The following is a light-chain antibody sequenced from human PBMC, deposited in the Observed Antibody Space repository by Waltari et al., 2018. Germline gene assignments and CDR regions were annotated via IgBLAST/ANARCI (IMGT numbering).Light chain of an antibody. Sequence: EIVMTQSPATLSVSPGERATLSCRASQSVSNNLAWYQQKPGQAPRLLIYDASTRATGIPARFSGSGFGTEFTLTISSLQSEDFAILYCQHYHNFPSAFGQGTRLEIK. CDR3: QHYHNFPSA. CDR2: DAS. V-gene: IGKV3-15*01. J-gene: IGKJ5*01. CDR1: QSVSNN.